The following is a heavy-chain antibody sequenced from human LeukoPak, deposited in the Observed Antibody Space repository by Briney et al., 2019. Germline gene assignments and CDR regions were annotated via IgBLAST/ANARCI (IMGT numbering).Heavy chain of an antibody. CDR3: ASRDYYDSSGYPDAFDI. CDR1: GFTVSINY. CDR2: IYSGGST. V-gene: IGHV3-66*01. D-gene: IGHD3-22*01. Sequence: GGSLRLSCAASGFTVSINYMTWVRQAPGKGLEWVSVIYSGGSTYYADSVKGRFTISRDNSKNTLYLQMSSLRAEDTAVYYCASRDYYDSSGYPDAFDIWGQGTKVTVSS. J-gene: IGHJ3*02.